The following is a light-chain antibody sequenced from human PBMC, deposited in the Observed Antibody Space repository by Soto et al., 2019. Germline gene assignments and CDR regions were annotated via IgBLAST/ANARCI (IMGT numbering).Light chain of an antibody. CDR1: QCVNSN. CDR3: QQYGSSPGRT. J-gene: IGKJ4*01. V-gene: IGKV3-15*01. CDR2: GAS. Sequence: EIGLPQSRATLSGSRGAIAARSCRASQCVNSNLAWYQHKPGHAPRLLIYGASTRATAIPASFIGSGSGTDFTPTISRLEPEDDAVYYCQQYGSSPGRTFGEGTKVDI.